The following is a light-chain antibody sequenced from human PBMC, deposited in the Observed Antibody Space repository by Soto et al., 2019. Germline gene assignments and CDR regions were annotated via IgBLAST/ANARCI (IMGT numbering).Light chain of an antibody. Sequence: EIVLTQSPGTLSLSPGERATLSCRASQSVNSNYLAWYQQKAGQAPRLLIYNASNRATGIPDRFSGSGSGTDFTLTISRLEPEDFAEYYCQQYGSSPYTFGQGTKLDLK. CDR2: NAS. J-gene: IGKJ2*01. CDR3: QQYGSSPYT. V-gene: IGKV3-20*01. CDR1: QSVNSNY.